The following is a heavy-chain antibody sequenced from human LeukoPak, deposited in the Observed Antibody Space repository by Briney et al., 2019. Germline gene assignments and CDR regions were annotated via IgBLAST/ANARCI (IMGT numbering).Heavy chain of an antibody. Sequence: GGSLRLSCAASGFTFSNYSMNWVRQAPGKGLEWVSYINSSSSTIYYADSVKGRFTISRDNAKNSLYLQMNSLRAEDTAVYYCARDSPGAYSSSWADAFDIWGQGTMVTVSS. J-gene: IGHJ3*02. V-gene: IGHV3-48*04. D-gene: IGHD6-13*01. CDR3: ARDSPGAYSSSWADAFDI. CDR2: INSSSSTI. CDR1: GFTFSNYS.